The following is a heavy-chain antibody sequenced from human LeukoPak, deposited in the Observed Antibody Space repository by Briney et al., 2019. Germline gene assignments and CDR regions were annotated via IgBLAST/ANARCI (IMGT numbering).Heavy chain of an antibody. Sequence: SETLSLTCTVSGGSIGSSSYYWGWIRQPPGKGLEWIGSIYYSGSTYYNPSLKSRVTISVDTSKNQFSLKLSSVTAADTAVYYCARPSEPRDYYGSGSYTYWGQGTLVTVSS. V-gene: IGHV4-39*01. D-gene: IGHD3-10*01. J-gene: IGHJ4*02. CDR1: GGSIGSSSYY. CDR3: ARPSEPRDYYGSGSYTY. CDR2: IYYSGST.